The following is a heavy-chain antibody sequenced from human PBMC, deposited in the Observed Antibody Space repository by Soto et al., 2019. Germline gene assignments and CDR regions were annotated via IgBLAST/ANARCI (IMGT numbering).Heavy chain of an antibody. CDR3: AKDLSPSSGTYYGYFDN. D-gene: IGHD1-26*01. CDR1: GFTFNKYA. Sequence: GGSLRLSCVASGFTFNKYAINWVRQAPGKGLEWVSAISGSGDTTYYADSVKGRFTISRDNSKNTLYLLMNSLRAEDTAVYYCAKDLSPSSGTYYGYFDNWGQGTLVTVSS. CDR2: ISGSGDTT. V-gene: IGHV3-23*01. J-gene: IGHJ4*02.